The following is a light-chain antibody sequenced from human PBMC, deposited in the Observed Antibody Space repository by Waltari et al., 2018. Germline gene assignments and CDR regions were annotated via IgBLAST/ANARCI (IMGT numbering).Light chain of an antibody. V-gene: IGKV1-39*01. CDR2: GAS. Sequence: DIQLTQSPSSLSASVGDRVTISCRASQNIDTFLNWYQQRPGKAPKVLIYGASSLQSGVPSRFSGSGSGTHFTLTSSSLQPDDFATYFCQQSHTMMYTFGQGTKLEIK. CDR3: QQSHTMMYT. J-gene: IGKJ2*01. CDR1: QNIDTF.